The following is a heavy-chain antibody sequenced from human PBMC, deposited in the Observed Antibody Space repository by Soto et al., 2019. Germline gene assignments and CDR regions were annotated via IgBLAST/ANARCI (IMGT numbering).Heavy chain of an antibody. J-gene: IGHJ6*03. D-gene: IGHD3-3*01. CDR2: IYYSGST. Sequence: PSETLSLTCTVSGGSISSSSYYWGWIRQPPGKGLEWIGSIYYSGSTNYNPSLKSRVTISVDTSKNQLSLKLSSVTAADTAVYYCARGRRITIFGVGPDYYYMDVWGKGTTVTVSS. V-gene: IGHV4-39*07. CDR1: GGSISSSSYY. CDR3: ARGRRITIFGVGPDYYYMDV.